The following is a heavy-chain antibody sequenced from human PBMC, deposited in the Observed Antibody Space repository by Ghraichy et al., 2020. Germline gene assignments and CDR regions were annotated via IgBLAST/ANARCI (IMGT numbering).Heavy chain of an antibody. D-gene: IGHD4-17*01. CDR2: INPNSGGT. CDR1: GYIFTGYY. Sequence: ASVKVSCKASGYIFTGYYLHWVRQAPGQGLEWMGWINPNSGGTDYAQKFQGRVTMTRDTSISTAYMELSRLRSDDTAVYYCARVSTPTDYWGQGTLVTVSS. J-gene: IGHJ4*02. CDR3: ARVSTPTDY. V-gene: IGHV1-2*02.